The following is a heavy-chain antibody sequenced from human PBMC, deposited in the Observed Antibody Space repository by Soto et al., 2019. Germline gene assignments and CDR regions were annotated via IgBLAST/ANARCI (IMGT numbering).Heavy chain of an antibody. CDR3: AREEGVVARAFDY. CDR1: GFTFSSYG. Sequence: QVQLVESGGGVVQPGRSLRLSCAASGFTFSSYGMHWVRQAPGKGLEWVALIWHDGSKQYYAESVKGRFAISRDNAKTTLYLQMNCLRADDTAEYYCAREEGVVARAFDYWGQGALVTVSS. CDR2: IWHDGSKQ. D-gene: IGHD2-15*01. J-gene: IGHJ4*02. V-gene: IGHV3-33*01.